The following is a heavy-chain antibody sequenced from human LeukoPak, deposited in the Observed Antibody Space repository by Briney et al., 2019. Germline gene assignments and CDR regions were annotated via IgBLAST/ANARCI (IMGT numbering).Heavy chain of an antibody. D-gene: IGHD5-24*01. Sequence: SVKVSCKASGGTFSSYAISWVRQAPGQGLEWMGGIIPIFGTANYAQKFQGRVTITTDESTSTAYMELSSLGSEDTAVYYCARDKGDGDAFDIWGQGTMVTVSS. CDR3: ARDKGDGDAFDI. CDR1: GGTFSSYA. J-gene: IGHJ3*02. V-gene: IGHV1-69*05. CDR2: IIPIFGTA.